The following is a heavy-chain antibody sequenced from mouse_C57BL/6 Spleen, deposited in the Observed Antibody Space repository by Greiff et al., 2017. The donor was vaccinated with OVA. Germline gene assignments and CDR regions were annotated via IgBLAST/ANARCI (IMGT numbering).Heavy chain of an antibody. Sequence: QVQLQQPGAELVRPGSSVKLSCKASGYTFTSYWMHWVKQRPIQGLEWIGNIDPSDSETHYNQKFKDKATLTVDKSSSTAYMQLSSLTSDDSEVYYCAKSLIYDDYPDYWGQGTTLTVSS. D-gene: IGHD2-4*01. CDR1: GYTFTSYW. V-gene: IGHV1-52*01. CDR3: AKSLIYDDYPDY. CDR2: IDPSDSET. J-gene: IGHJ2*01.